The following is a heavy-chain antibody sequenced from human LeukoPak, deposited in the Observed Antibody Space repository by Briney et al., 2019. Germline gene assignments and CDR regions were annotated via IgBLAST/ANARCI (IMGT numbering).Heavy chain of an antibody. CDR1: GFTFASSA. Sequence: PGGSLRLSCEASGFTFASSAMIWVRQAPGQGLEWVSGISGSDGRTYYADSVKGRFTISRDNSKNTLYLQMNSLRAEDTAVYYCAKAAMIVVVIGFDYWGQGTLVTVSS. D-gene: IGHD3-22*01. CDR2: ISGSDGRT. V-gene: IGHV3-23*01. J-gene: IGHJ4*02. CDR3: AKAAMIVVVIGFDY.